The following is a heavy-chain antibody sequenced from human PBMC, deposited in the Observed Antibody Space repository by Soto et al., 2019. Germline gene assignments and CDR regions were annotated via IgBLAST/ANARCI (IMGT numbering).Heavy chain of an antibody. CDR2: VYYGGST. CDR3: ARHAFLEWLFPAFDP. Sequence: QVQLQESGPGLVKPSETLSLMCTVSGGSISSYYWGWVRQPPGKGLEWIGSVYYGGSTHYNPSRQSRVTMSVDTYKKEFSLNLNSVTAADTAVYYCARHAFLEWLFPAFDPWGQGTLVTVSS. CDR1: GGSISSYY. J-gene: IGHJ5*02. V-gene: IGHV4-59*01. D-gene: IGHD3-3*02.